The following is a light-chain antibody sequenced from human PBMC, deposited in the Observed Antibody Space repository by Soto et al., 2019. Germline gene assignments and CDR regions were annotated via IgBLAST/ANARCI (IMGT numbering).Light chain of an antibody. CDR3: QQYANYPLT. CDR1: QNIDGW. Sequence: DIQKYKSPSTLSASVGDRVTITCRASQNIDGWLAWYQQKPGKAPKFLIFDASNLESGVPSRFSGSGSGTEFTLTVSGLQPDDFAIYYCQQYANYPLTFGHGTRLEIK. J-gene: IGKJ5*01. CDR2: DAS. V-gene: IGKV1-5*01.